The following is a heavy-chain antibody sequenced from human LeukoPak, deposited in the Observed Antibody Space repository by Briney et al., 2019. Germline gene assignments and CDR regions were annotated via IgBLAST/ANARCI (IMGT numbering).Heavy chain of an antibody. CDR3: ARDVGVVQLWSGLDY. D-gene: IGHD5-18*01. CDR1: GFTFSSYA. J-gene: IGHJ4*02. Sequence: GGSLRLSCAASGFTFSSYAMHWVRQAPGKGLEWVAVISYDGSNKYYADSVKGRFTISRDNSKNTLYLQMNSLRAEDTAVYYCARDVGVVQLWSGLDYWGQGTLVTVSS. CDR2: ISYDGSNK. V-gene: IGHV3-30*04.